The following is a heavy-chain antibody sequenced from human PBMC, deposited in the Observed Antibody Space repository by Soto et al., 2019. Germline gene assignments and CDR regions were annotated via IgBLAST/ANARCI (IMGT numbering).Heavy chain of an antibody. J-gene: IGHJ4*02. D-gene: IGHD6-19*01. Sequence: EVQLLESGGGLVQPGGSLRLSCAASGFTLSSYAMSWVRQAPGKGLEWVSTISGSGGSTYYADSVKGRFTISRDNSKNTLYLHMNSLKAEDTAVYYCGKDRARSPHDFWGQGTLVTVSS. CDR3: GKDRARSPHDF. CDR2: ISGSGGST. V-gene: IGHV3-23*01. CDR1: GFTLSSYA.